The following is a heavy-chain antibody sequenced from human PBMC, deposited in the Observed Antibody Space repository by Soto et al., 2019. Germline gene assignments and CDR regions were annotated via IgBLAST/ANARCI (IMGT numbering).Heavy chain of an antibody. D-gene: IGHD5-12*01. Sequence: SETLSLTCTVPGGSINTFYWSWVRQPAGKGLEWIGRIFSSGSTSFNPSLESRVAMSVDTSKNHFSLNLSSVTAADMAVYYCAREGSYSAYNFAHGIQLWSFDFWGQGALVTVSS. CDR3: AREGSYSAYNFAHGIQLWSFDF. CDR2: IFSSGST. CDR1: GGSINTFY. V-gene: IGHV4-4*07. J-gene: IGHJ4*02.